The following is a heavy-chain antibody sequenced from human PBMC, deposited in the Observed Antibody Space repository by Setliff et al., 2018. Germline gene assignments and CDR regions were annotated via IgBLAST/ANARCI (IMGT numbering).Heavy chain of an antibody. CDR3: AKDFGSTWLNYFDY. V-gene: IGHV1-46*01. Sequence: ASVKVSCKASGYTFTGYYMHWVRQAPGQGLEWMGIIDPSGDYTNYGQKFQGRVTMTRDTSTTTVYMELSSLSAEDTALYYCAKDFGSTWLNYFDYWGQGTLVTVSS. CDR2: IDPSGDYT. D-gene: IGHD6-13*01. J-gene: IGHJ4*02. CDR1: GYTFTGYY.